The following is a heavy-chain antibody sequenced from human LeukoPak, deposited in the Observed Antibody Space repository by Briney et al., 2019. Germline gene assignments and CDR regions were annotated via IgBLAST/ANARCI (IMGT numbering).Heavy chain of an antibody. CDR2: IYHSGAT. J-gene: IGHJ4*02. Sequence: SETLSLTCTVSGGSISRYSWNWVRQPPGKGLERVGYIYHSGATNYNPSLKSRVTISLDTSKDHFSLSLRSVTAADTAIYYCVRQYDSGWAGFGYWGPGILVTVSS. CDR1: GGSISRYS. D-gene: IGHD6-19*01. V-gene: IGHV4-59*08. CDR3: VRQYDSGWAGFGY.